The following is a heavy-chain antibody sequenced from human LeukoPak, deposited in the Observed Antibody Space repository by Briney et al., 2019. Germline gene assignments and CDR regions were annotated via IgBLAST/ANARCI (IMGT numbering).Heavy chain of an antibody. J-gene: IGHJ3*02. CDR2: ISAYNGNT. CDR3: ARVVITRTTHDAFDI. V-gene: IGHV1-18*01. D-gene: IGHD3-22*01. CDR1: GYTFMSYG. Sequence: GSVNVSCKASGYTFMSYGISWVRQAPGQGLEGLGWISAYNGNTNYAQKLQGRVTMTTDTTTSTAYMELRSLRSDDTAVYYCARVVITRTTHDAFDIWGQGTMVTVSS.